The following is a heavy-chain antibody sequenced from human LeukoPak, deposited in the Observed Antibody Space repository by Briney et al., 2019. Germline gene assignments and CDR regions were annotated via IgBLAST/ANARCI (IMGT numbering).Heavy chain of an antibody. D-gene: IGHD3-10*01. CDR3: ARDGSGSYYFPYYYYYRMDA. Sequence: GGSLRLSCAASGFTFSSYSMNWVRQAPGKGVEWVSSISSSSSYIYYADSVKGRFTISRDNAKNSLYLQMNSLRAEDTAVYYCARDGSGSYYFPYYYYYRMDAWGKGTTVTVSS. CDR1: GFTFSSYS. J-gene: IGHJ6*04. V-gene: IGHV3-21*01. CDR2: ISSSSSYI.